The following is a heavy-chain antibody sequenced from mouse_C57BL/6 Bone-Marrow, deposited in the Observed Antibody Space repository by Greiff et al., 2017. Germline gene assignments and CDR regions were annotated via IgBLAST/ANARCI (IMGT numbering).Heavy chain of an antibody. CDR1: GFSLTSYG. Sequence: QVQLQQSGPGLVAPSQSLSITCTVSGFSLTSYGVHWVRQPPGKGLEWLVVIWSDGSTTYNSALKSRLSISKDNSKSQVFLKMNSLQTDDTAMYYCARERVDGYLWYFDVWGTGTTVTVSS. CDR2: IWSDGST. CDR3: ARERVDGYLWYFDV. V-gene: IGHV2-6*03. J-gene: IGHJ1*03. D-gene: IGHD2-3*01.